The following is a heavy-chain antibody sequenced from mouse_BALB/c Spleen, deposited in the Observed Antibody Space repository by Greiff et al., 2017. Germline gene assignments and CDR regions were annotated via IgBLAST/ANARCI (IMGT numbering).Heavy chain of an antibody. J-gene: IGHJ3*01. Sequence: VQLKESGAELVRSGASVKLSCTASGFNIKDYYMHWVKQRPEQGLEWIGWIDPENGDTEYAPKFQGKATMTADTSSNTAYLQLSSLTSEDTAVYYCNAWGITRSTGFAYWGQGTLVTVSA. V-gene: IGHV14-4*02. D-gene: IGHD2-4*01. CDR3: NAWGITRSTGFAY. CDR2: IDPENGDT. CDR1: GFNIKDYY.